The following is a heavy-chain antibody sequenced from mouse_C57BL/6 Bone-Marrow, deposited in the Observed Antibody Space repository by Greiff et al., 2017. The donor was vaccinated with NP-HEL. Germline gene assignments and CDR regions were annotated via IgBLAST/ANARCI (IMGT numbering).Heavy chain of an antibody. CDR2: IYPRSGNT. J-gene: IGHJ4*01. D-gene: IGHD1-2*01. Sequence: QVQLQQSGAELVRPGASVKMSCKASGYTFTSYGISWVKQRPGQGLEWIGEIYPRSGNTYYNEKFKGKATLTADKSSSTAYMELRSLTSEDSAVYFCASEGYGGAMDYWGQGTSVTVSS. CDR1: GYTFTSYG. CDR3: ASEGYGGAMDY. V-gene: IGHV1-81*01.